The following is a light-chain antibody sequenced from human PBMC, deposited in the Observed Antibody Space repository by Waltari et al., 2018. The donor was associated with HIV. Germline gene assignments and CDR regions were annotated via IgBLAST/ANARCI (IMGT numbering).Light chain of an antibody. CDR2: GND. J-gene: IGLJ3*02. Sequence: QSVLTQPPSALGSPGQRLTISCSGSSSNSGSNSVNWSQHPQGRAPTHLIFGNDQRPSGVPDRCSGSRSGTSASLAISGRGFEDEGEDYWASRDDSLKVAVFGGGTKLTV. CDR1: SSNSGSNS. CDR3: ASRDDSLKVAV. V-gene: IGLV1-44*01.